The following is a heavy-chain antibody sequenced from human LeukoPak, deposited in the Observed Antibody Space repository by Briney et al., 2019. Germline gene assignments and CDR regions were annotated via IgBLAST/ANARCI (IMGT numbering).Heavy chain of an antibody. D-gene: IGHD3-22*01. J-gene: IGHJ4*02. V-gene: IGHV3-30-3*01. Sequence: GGSLRLSCAASGFTFSSYAMHWVRQAPGKGLEWVAVISYDGSNKYYADSVKGRFTISRDNSKNTLYLQMNSLRAEDTAVHYCARDGPDSSGYYFDYWGQGTLVTVSS. CDR2: ISYDGSNK. CDR3: ARDGPDSSGYYFDY. CDR1: GFTFSSYA.